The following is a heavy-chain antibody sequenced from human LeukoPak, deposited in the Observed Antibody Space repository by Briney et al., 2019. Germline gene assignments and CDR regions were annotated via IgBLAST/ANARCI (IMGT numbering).Heavy chain of an antibody. Sequence: SETLSLTCTVSGGSISSSSYYWGWIRQPPGKGLEWIGSIYYSGSTYYNPSLKSRATISVDTSKNQFSLKLSSVTAADTAVYYCATSPLTPFYYYYGMDVWGQGTTVTVSS. CDR2: IYYSGST. V-gene: IGHV4-39*07. D-gene: IGHD3-9*01. CDR3: ATSPLTPFYYYYGMDV. CDR1: GGSISSSSYY. J-gene: IGHJ6*02.